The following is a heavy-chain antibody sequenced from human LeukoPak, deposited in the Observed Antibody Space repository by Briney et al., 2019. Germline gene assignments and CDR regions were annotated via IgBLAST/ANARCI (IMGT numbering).Heavy chain of an antibody. CDR3: ARAGRYSYGYFSYFDY. Sequence: GGSLRLSCAASGFTFSSYWMSWVRQAPGKGLEWAANIKQDGSEKYYVDPVKGRFTISRDNAKNSLYLQMNSLRAEDTAVYYCARAGRYSYGYFSYFDYWGQGTLVTVSS. CDR1: GFTFSSYW. D-gene: IGHD5-18*01. J-gene: IGHJ4*02. V-gene: IGHV3-7*01. CDR2: IKQDGSEK.